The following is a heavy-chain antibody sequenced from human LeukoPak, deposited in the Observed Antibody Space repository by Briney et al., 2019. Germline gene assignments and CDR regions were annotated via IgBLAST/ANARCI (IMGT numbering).Heavy chain of an antibody. D-gene: IGHD2-15*01. V-gene: IGHV3-23*01. CDR1: GFTFSSYA. CDR2: ISGSGGST. CDR3: AKIRDIGVVLAATPLNDY. Sequence: GGSLRLSCAASGFTFSSYAMSWVRQAPGKGLEWVSAISGSGGSTYYADPVKGRFTIPRDNSKNTLYLQMNSLRAEDTDVYYCAKIRDIGVVLAATPLNDYWGQGTLVTVSS. J-gene: IGHJ4*02.